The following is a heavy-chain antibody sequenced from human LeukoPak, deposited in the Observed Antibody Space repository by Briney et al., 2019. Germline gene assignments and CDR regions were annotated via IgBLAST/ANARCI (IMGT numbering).Heavy chain of an antibody. D-gene: IGHD6-13*01. Sequence: HPGGSLRLSCVASGFTFSSRDWMTWVRQAPGKGLEWVVVLSASGGSTYYADSVKGRFTISRDTAKNTLYLQMNSLRVEDTAVYYCAKVGYNSNWSLFDPWGQGTLVTVSS. CDR3: AKVGYNSNWSLFDP. J-gene: IGHJ5*02. V-gene: IGHV3-23*01. CDR1: GFTFSSRDW. CDR2: LSASGGST.